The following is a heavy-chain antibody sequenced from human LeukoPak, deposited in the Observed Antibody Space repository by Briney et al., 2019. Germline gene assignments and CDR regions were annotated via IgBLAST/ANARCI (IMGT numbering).Heavy chain of an antibody. CDR1: GGSISSGAYY. Sequence: SETLSLTCTVSGGSISSGAYYWSWIRQHPGKGLEYIGYIYYSGNTYYSPSLKSRVTISVDTSKNQFSLKLSSVTVADTAVYYCARYITGTTRAFDIWGQGTLVTVSS. CDR3: ARYITGTTRAFDI. CDR2: IYYSGNT. D-gene: IGHD1-20*01. V-gene: IGHV4-31*02. J-gene: IGHJ3*02.